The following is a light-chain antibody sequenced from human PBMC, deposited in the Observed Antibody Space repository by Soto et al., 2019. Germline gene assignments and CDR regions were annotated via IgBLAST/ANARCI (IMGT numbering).Light chain of an antibody. V-gene: IGLV1-40*01. J-gene: IGLJ1*01. CDR3: QSYDSSLSVLYV. CDR1: SSNIGAGYD. Sequence: QSVLTQPPSVSGAPGQRVNISCTGSSSNIGAGYDVHWYQQLPGTAPKLLIYDNSNRPSGVPDRFSGSKSGTSASLAITGLQAEDEADYYCQSYDSSLSVLYVFGTGTKLTVL. CDR2: DNS.